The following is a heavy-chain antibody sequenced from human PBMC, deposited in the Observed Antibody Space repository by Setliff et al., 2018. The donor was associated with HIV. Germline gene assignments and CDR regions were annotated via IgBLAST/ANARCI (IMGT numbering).Heavy chain of an antibody. D-gene: IGHD6-13*01. CDR3: ARVGQQLALDY. CDR1: GGTFSSYA. V-gene: IGHV1-69*13. CDR2: IIPIFGTA. J-gene: IGHJ4*02. Sequence: VQVSCKASGGTFSSYAISWVRQAPGQGLEWMGGIIPIFGTANYAQKFQGRVTITADESTSTAYMELSSLRSEDTAVYYYARVGQQLALDYWGQGTLVTVSS.